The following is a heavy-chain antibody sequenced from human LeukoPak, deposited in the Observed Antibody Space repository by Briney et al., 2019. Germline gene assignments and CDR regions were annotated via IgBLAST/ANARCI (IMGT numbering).Heavy chain of an antibody. Sequence: SSETLSLTCTVSGGSIRSYYWSWIRQPPGKGLEWIGRIYTSGSTYYNPSLKSRVTISVDTSKNQFSLKLSSVTAADTAVYYCARGYSSSSPLFDYWGQGTLVTVSS. CDR2: IYTSGST. V-gene: IGHV4-4*08. D-gene: IGHD6-6*01. J-gene: IGHJ4*02. CDR3: ARGYSSSSPLFDY. CDR1: GGSIRSYY.